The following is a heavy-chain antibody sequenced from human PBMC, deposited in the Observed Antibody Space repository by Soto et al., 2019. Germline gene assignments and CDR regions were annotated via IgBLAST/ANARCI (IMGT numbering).Heavy chain of an antibody. CDR3: ARAPSGSYPEFDY. Sequence: GGSLRLACAASGFIFSSYTMHWVRQAPGKGLEWVGVITYDGSNQYYADSVKGRFTISRDNSRNMLFLQMNSLRPDDTAVYYCARAPSGSYPEFDYWGQGTLVTVSS. V-gene: IGHV3-30-3*01. CDR1: GFIFSSYT. J-gene: IGHJ4*02. CDR2: ITYDGSNQ. D-gene: IGHD1-26*01.